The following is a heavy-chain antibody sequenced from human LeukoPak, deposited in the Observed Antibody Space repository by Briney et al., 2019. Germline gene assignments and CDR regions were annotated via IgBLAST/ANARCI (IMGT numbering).Heavy chain of an antibody. CDR3: ANGYYDYVWGSYPFGKF. J-gene: IGHJ4*02. V-gene: IGHV3-53*01. CDR2: IYSGGTT. CDR1: GFTVSSNY. Sequence: PGGSLRLSCEASGFTVSSNYMSWVRQAPGKGLEWVSVIYSGGTTYYADSVKGRFTISRDNSKNTLYLQMSSLRAEDTAVYYCANGYYDYVWGSYPFGKFWGQGTLVTVSS. D-gene: IGHD3-16*01.